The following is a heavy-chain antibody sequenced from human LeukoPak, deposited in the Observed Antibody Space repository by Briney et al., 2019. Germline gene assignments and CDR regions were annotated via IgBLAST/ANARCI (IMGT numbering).Heavy chain of an antibody. D-gene: IGHD5-12*01. Sequence: PGGSLRLSCAASGFTFDDYAMHWVRQAPGKGLEWVSGISWNSGSIGYADSVKGRFTISRDNAKNSLYLEMNSLRAEDMALYYCAKCKVATIRGAVFDYWGQGTLVTVSS. V-gene: IGHV3-9*03. CDR2: ISWNSGSI. CDR1: GFTFDDYA. J-gene: IGHJ4*02. CDR3: AKCKVATIRGAVFDY.